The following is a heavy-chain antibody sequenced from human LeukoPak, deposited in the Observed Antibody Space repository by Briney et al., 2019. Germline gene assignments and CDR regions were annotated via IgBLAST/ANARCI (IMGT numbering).Heavy chain of an antibody. V-gene: IGHV4-61*02. CDR3: ARDGVDGDNTFDY. CDR1: GGSISSGSYY. D-gene: IGHD3-3*01. Sequence: SQTLSLTCTVSGGSISSGSYYWSWIRQPAGKGLEWIGRIYTSGSTNYNPSLKSRVTISVDTSKNQFSLKLSSVTAADTAVYYCARDGVDGDNTFDYWGQGTLVTVSS. J-gene: IGHJ4*02. CDR2: IYTSGST.